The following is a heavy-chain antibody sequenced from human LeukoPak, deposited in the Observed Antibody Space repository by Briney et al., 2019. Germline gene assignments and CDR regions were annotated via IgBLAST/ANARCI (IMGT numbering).Heavy chain of an antibody. J-gene: IGHJ4*02. D-gene: IGHD6-19*01. V-gene: IGHV3-23*01. Sequence: GGSLRLSCAASGFTFNSYAMYWVRQAPGQGLESVSGIFGSGGSAHYADSVKGRFTIPRDNSKNTVYLQMDSLRVEDTAVYYCGKTTTGYSSGRYPGWPVDYWGQGTLVTVTS. CDR2: IFGSGGSA. CDR1: GFTFNSYA. CDR3: GKTTTGYSSGRYPGWPVDY.